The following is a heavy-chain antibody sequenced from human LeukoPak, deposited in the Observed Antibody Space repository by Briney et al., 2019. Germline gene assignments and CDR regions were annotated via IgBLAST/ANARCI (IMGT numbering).Heavy chain of an antibody. CDR3: ARRGYYDSSGYYYA. V-gene: IGHV1-69*04. D-gene: IGHD3-22*01. CDR1: GGSFSSYV. CDR2: IIPVLGVS. Sequence: SVKVSCKASGGSFSSYVITWVRQAPGQGLEWMGRIIPVLGVSNFAQKFEGRVTITADKSTNTAHMELRRLESGDTAVYYCARRGYYDSSGYYYAWGQGTLVTVSS. J-gene: IGHJ5*02.